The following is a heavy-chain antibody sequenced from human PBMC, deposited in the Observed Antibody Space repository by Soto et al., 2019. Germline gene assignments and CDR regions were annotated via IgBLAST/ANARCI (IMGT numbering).Heavy chain of an antibody. CDR3: ARVISGFSGYDKDTAMDY. D-gene: IGHD5-12*01. V-gene: IGHV1-69*06. CDR1: GGTFSSYA. CDR2: IIPIFGTA. J-gene: IGHJ4*02. Sequence: SVKVSCKASGGTFSSYAISWVRQAPGQGLEWMGGIIPIFGTANYAQKFQGRVTITADKSTSTAYMELSSLRSEDTAVYYCARVISGFSGYDKDTAMDYWGQGTLVTVSS.